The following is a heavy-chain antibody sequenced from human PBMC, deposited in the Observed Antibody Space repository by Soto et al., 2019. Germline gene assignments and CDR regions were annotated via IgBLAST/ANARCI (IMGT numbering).Heavy chain of an antibody. Sequence: ASVKVSCKASGYTFTNYEINWVRQATGQGLEWMGWMNPGSGNTGYAHKFQGRVTMTRNISISTSYMELSRLGSDDTAIYYCARMASSGSLNWFDPWGQGTLVTVSS. CDR1: GYTFTNYE. V-gene: IGHV1-8*01. CDR3: ARMASSGSLNWFDP. CDR2: MNPGSGNT. D-gene: IGHD3-10*01. J-gene: IGHJ5*02.